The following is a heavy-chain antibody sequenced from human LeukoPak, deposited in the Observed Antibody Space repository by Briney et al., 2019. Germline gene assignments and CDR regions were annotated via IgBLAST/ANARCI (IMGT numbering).Heavy chain of an antibody. CDR2: ISPSGGST. CDR1: GYTFTIYY. Sequence: GASVKVSCKASGYTFTIYYIHWVRQAPGQGLEWMGLISPSGGSTNYAQKFQGRVTMTRETSTSTVYMELRSLRSEDTAVYYCARGPRITLIRGGQWYYYMDVWGKGTTVTISS. J-gene: IGHJ6*03. CDR3: ARGPRITLIRGGQWYYYMDV. V-gene: IGHV1-46*01. D-gene: IGHD3-10*01.